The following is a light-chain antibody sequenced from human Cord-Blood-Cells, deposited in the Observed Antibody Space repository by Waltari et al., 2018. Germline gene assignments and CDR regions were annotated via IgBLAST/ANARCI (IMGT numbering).Light chain of an antibody. J-gene: IGLJ2*01. CDR1: SSDVGGYNY. Sequence: QSALTQPRSVSGSPGQSVTIYCTGTSSDVGGYNYVSWYQQHPGKAPKLMIYDVSKRPSGVPDRFSGSKSVNSASLTISGLQAEDEADYYCCSYAGSYSHVVFGGGTKLTVL. CDR3: CSYAGSYSHVV. V-gene: IGLV2-11*01. CDR2: DVS.